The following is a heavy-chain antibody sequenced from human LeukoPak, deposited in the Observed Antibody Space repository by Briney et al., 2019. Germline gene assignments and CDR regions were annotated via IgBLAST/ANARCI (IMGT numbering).Heavy chain of an antibody. CDR2: IYSGGST. CDR1: GFTFSSYA. D-gene: IGHD6-19*01. Sequence: GGSLRLSCAASGFTFSSYAMSWVRQAPGKGLEWVSVIYSGGSTYYADSVKGRFTISRDSSKNTLYLQMNSLRAEDTAVYFCARGHSITVAAYTQIDYWGQGTLVTVSS. V-gene: IGHV3-66*01. J-gene: IGHJ4*02. CDR3: ARGHSITVAAYTQIDY.